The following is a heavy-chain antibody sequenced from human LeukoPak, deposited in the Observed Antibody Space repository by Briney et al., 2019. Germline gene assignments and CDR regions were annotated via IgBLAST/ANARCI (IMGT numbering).Heavy chain of an antibody. CDR1: GFTFSSYS. Sequence: GGSLRLSCAASGFTFSSYSMNWVRQAPGKGLEWVSSISSSSSYIYYADSVKGRFTISRDNAKNSLYLQMNSLRAEDTAVYYCARGKYYDFWSGYYNDYWGQGTLVTVSS. V-gene: IGHV3-21*01. D-gene: IGHD3-3*01. CDR3: ARGKYYDFWSGYYNDY. CDR2: ISSSSSYI. J-gene: IGHJ4*02.